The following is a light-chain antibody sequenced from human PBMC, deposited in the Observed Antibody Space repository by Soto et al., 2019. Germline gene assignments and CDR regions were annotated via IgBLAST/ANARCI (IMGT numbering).Light chain of an antibody. CDR1: QGIGDT. J-gene: IGKJ1*01. Sequence: SPGEVATLSCRASQGIGDTLAWYQQKPGQAPRLLIYGASNRATGIPDRFSGSGSVTDFTLTISRLEPEDSAVYYCQQYGSSGTFGQGTKVDIK. CDR3: QQYGSSGT. CDR2: GAS. V-gene: IGKV3-20*01.